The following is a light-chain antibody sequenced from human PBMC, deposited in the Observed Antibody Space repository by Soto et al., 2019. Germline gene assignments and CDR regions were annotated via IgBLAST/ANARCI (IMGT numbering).Light chain of an antibody. J-gene: IGKJ4*01. CDR3: QQRNSWPPPT. CDR2: DSS. V-gene: IGKV3-11*01. CDR1: QSISNS. Sequence: EIVLTQSPATLSLSPGERATLSCRASQSISNSLAWYQEKPGQAPRLLIYDSSNRATGIPPRFSGSGSGTDFTLTIRSLEPEDFAVYYCQQRNSWPPPTFGGGTRVEI.